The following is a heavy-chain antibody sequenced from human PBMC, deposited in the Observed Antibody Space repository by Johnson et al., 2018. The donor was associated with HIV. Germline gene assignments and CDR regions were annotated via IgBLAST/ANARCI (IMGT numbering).Heavy chain of an antibody. D-gene: IGHD1-20*01. J-gene: IGHJ3*02. V-gene: IGHV3-33*06. CDR1: GFTFSSYG. CDR3: AKDSMGYNWNQFEAFDI. Sequence: VQLVESGGGVVQPGRSLRLSCAASGFTFSSYGMHWVRQVPGKGLDWVAVIWYDGSNKYYADSVKGRFTISRDNSKNTLYLQMNSLRAEDTAVYYCAKDSMGYNWNQFEAFDIWGQGTMVTVSS. CDR2: IWYDGSNK.